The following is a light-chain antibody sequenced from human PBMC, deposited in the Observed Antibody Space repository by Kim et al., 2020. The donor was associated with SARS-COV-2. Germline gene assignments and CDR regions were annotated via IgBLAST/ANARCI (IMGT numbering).Light chain of an antibody. CDR3: CSYAGSYTFYV. J-gene: IGLJ1*01. CDR2: DVS. V-gene: IGLV2-11*01. CDR1: SSDVGGYNY. Sequence: QSALTQPRSVSGSPGQSVTISCTGTSSDVGGYNYVSWYQQHPGKAPKLMIYDVSKRPSGVPDRFSGSKSGYTASLTISGLQAEDAADYYCCSYAGSYTFYVFGTGTKVTVL.